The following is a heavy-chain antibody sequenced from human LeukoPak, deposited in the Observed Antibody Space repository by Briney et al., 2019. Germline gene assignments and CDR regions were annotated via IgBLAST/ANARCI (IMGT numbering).Heavy chain of an antibody. CDR3: GSCSGGSCPYYYYYYMDV. J-gene: IGHJ6*03. V-gene: IGHV3-23*01. CDR2: ISGSGGSI. CDR1: GFTFNNYA. Sequence: GGSLRLSCAASGFTFNNYAMSWVRQPPGKGLEWVSAISGSGGSIYYADSVKGRFTISRDNSKSTLLLQMNSLRAEDTAVYYCGSCSGGSCPYYYYYYMDVWGKGTTVTVSS. D-gene: IGHD2-15*01.